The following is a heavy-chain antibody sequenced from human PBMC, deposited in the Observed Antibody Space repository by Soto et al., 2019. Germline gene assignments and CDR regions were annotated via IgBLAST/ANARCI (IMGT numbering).Heavy chain of an antibody. D-gene: IGHD6-19*01. V-gene: IGHV2-70*04. CDR1: GSSLSTSGMR. CDR2: IDWDDDK. J-gene: IGHJ4*02. Sequence: GPAPVNPTHALTLTCTITGSSLSTSGMRVSWIRQPPGKALEWLARIDWDDDKFYSTSLKTRLTTSKDTSKNQVVLTMTNMDPVDTATYYCARIRFYGSVWYDYSGQRTLVTVS. CDR3: ARIRFYGSVWYDY.